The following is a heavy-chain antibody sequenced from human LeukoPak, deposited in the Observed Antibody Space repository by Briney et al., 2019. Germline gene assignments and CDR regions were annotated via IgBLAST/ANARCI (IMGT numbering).Heavy chain of an antibody. Sequence: GGSLRLSCAASGFTFSSYSMNWVRQAPGKGLEWVSSISSSSSYIYYADSVKGRFTISRDNAKNSLYLQMNSLRAEDTAVYYCARDPMTTGTPYYFDYWGQGTLVTVSS. CDR2: ISSSSSYI. CDR1: GFTFSSYS. CDR3: ARDPMTTGTPYYFDY. J-gene: IGHJ4*02. V-gene: IGHV3-21*01. D-gene: IGHD4-11*01.